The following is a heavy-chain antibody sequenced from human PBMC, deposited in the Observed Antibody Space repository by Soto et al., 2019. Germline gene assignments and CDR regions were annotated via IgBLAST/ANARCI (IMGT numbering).Heavy chain of an antibody. CDR1: GGSISSSNW. V-gene: IGHV4-4*02. CDR2: IYHSGST. Sequence: SETLSLTCAVSGGSISSSNWWSWVRQPPGKGLEWIGEIYHSGSTNYNPSLKSRVTISVDKSKNQFSLKLSSVTAEDTAVYYCARDRAYYDFWSGYFHYYYGMDVWGQGTTVTVSS. D-gene: IGHD3-3*01. CDR3: ARDRAYYDFWSGYFHYYYGMDV. J-gene: IGHJ6*02.